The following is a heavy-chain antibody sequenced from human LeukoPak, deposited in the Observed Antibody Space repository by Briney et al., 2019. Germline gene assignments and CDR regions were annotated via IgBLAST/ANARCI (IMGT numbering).Heavy chain of an antibody. V-gene: IGHV4-39*07. CDR1: GGSINSSSYY. CDR3: AREMRSPRGGFDY. J-gene: IGHJ4*02. Sequence: SETLSLTCTVSGGSINSSSYYWGWIRQPPGKGLEWIGSIYYSGSTYYNPSLKSRVTISVDTSKSQFSLKLSSVTAADTAVYYCAREMRSPRGGFDYWDQGTLVTVSS. CDR2: IYYSGST. D-gene: IGHD3-10*01.